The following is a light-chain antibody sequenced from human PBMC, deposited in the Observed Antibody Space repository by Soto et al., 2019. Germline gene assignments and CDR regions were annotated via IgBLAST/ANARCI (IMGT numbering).Light chain of an antibody. V-gene: IGLV2-14*02. Sequence: QSALTQPASVSGSPEQSITISCTGTSNDVGRYNLVSWYQQHPGKAPKLMIYEVNKRPSGVPDRFSGSKSGNTASLTVSGLQAEDEADYYCSSYAGSSNVFGTGTKLTVL. CDR1: SNDVGRYNL. CDR3: SSYAGSSNV. J-gene: IGLJ1*01. CDR2: EVN.